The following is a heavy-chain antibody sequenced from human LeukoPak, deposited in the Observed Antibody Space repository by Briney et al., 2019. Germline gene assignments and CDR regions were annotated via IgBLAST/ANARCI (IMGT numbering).Heavy chain of an antibody. Sequence: PGGALRLSCAASGFTFSDYYMSWIRQAPGEGLDWVSYISSSGSPIYYAAYVKGRFTISRDNGKNSLYFQMNSLRAEDTAVYYCAVLGGYCVGISWYVNDWGQGSLVTVSS. CDR1: GFTFSDYY. J-gene: IGHJ4*02. V-gene: IGHV3-11*01. CDR2: ISSSGSPI. D-gene: IGHD2-15*01. CDR3: AVLGGYCVGISWYVND.